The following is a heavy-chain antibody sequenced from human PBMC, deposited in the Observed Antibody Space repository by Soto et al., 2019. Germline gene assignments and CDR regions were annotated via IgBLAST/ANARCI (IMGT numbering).Heavy chain of an antibody. CDR3: ARGRYCLTGRCFPNWFDS. Sequence: SETLSLTCSVSGDSISTVDYFWAWIRQPPGQALEYIGYIYRSATTYYNPSFEGRVAISLDTSKSHFSLNVTSVTAADTAVYFCARGRYCLTGRCFPNWFDSWGQGTLVTVSS. J-gene: IGHJ5*01. D-gene: IGHD2-15*01. V-gene: IGHV4-30-4*01. CDR1: GDSISTVDYF. CDR2: IYRSATT.